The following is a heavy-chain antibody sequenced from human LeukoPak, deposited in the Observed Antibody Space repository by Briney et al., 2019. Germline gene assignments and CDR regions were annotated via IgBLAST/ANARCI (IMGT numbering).Heavy chain of an antibody. CDR2: INHSGST. J-gene: IGHJ4*02. D-gene: IGHD6-19*01. CDR3: ARDNYSSGRDY. Sequence: SETLSLTCAVYGGSFSGYYWSWIRQPPGKGLGWIGEINHSGSTNYNPSLKSRVTISVDTSKNQFSLKLSSVTAADTAVYYCARDNYSSGRDYWGQGTLVTVSS. V-gene: IGHV4-34*01. CDR1: GGSFSGYY.